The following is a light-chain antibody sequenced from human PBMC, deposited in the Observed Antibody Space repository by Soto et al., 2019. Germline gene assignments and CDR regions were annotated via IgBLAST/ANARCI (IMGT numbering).Light chain of an antibody. CDR2: GNS. J-gene: IGLJ1*01. V-gene: IGLV1-40*01. CDR3: QSYDSSLSGFYV. CDR1: SSNIGAGYD. Sequence: LTQPPSVSGAPGQRVTISCTGSSSNIGAGYDVHWYQRLPGTAPKLLIYGNSNRPSGVPDRFSGSKSGTSASLAITGLQAEDEADYYCQSYDSSLSGFYVFGTGTKVTVL.